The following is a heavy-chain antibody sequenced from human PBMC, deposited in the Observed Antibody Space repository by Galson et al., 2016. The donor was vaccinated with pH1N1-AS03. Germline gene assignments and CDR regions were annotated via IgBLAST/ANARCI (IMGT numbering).Heavy chain of an antibody. V-gene: IGHV5-51*01. D-gene: IGHD4-17*01. CDR3: ARRADGDYVDYFDY. CDR2: IFPGDSDT. CDR1: GYTFTKYW. Sequence: QSGAEVKKPGESLKISCKGSGYTFTKYWIGWVRQMPGKGLEWMGIIFPGDSDTRYRPSFQGQATISADKSISTAYLQLNSLKASDTAMYYCARRADGDYVDYFDYWGQGTLVTVSS. J-gene: IGHJ4*02.